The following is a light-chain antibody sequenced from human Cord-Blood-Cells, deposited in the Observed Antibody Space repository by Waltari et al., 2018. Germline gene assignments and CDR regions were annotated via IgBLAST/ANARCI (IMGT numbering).Light chain of an antibody. J-gene: IGLJ1*01. V-gene: IGLV2-14*01. CDR2: DIR. CDR3: SSYTSSSTPFYV. CDR1: SAYVSGYNY. Sequence: QFALVQSAPVPVSLAHELTIPCTGTSAYVSGYNYFSGFQQHPGKAPKLMFYDIRNRPSGVSNRFSGSKSGNTASLTISGLQAEDEADYYCSSYTSSSTPFYVFGTGTKVTVL.